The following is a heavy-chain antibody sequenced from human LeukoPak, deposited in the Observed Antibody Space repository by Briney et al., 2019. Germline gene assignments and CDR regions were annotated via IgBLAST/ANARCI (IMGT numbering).Heavy chain of an antibody. CDR1: GYTFASYY. CDR2: INPSGGST. J-gene: IGHJ4*02. CDR3: ARTLQALGDY. Sequence: ASVKVSCKASGYTFASYYMHWVRQAPGQGLEWMGIINPSGGSTGYAQKFQGRVTMTRDMSTSTVYMELSSLRSEDTAVYYCARTLQALGDYWGQGTLVTVSS. D-gene: IGHD3-10*01. V-gene: IGHV1-46*01.